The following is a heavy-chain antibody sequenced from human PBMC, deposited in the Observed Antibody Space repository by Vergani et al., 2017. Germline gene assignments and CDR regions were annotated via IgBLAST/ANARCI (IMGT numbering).Heavy chain of an antibody. J-gene: IGHJ4*02. Sequence: QLQLQESGPGLVKPSETLSLTCTVSGGSISSSSYYWGWIRQPPGKGLEWIGSIYYSGSTYYNPSLKSRVTISVDTSKNQFSLKLGTVTAADTAVYYCARHGQGGSSSRTTVVRAPNTPIDYWGQGTLVTVSS. CDR2: IYYSGST. D-gene: IGHD4-23*01. CDR1: GGSISSSSYY. V-gene: IGHV4-39*01. CDR3: ARHGQGGSSSRTTVVRAPNTPIDY.